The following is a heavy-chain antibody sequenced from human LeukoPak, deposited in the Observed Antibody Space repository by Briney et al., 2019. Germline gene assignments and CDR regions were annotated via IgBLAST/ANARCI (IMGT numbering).Heavy chain of an antibody. CDR1: GFTFSDYY. V-gene: IGHV3-11*05. CDR2: ISSSSSYT. Sequence: GGSLRLSCAASGFTFSDYYMSWIRQAPGKGLEWVSYISSSSSYTNYADSVKGRFTISRDNAKNSLYLQMNSLRAEDTAVYYCAREFEYYYGSGTDYWGQGTLVTVFS. D-gene: IGHD3-10*01. J-gene: IGHJ4*02. CDR3: AREFEYYYGSGTDY.